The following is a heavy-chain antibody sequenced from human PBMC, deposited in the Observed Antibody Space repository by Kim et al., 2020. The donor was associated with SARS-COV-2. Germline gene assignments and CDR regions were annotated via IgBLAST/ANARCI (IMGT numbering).Heavy chain of an antibody. CDR2: IKQYGSEK. CDR3: ARVANSYNLWSGYLGESCYWYFDL. V-gene: IGHV3-7*01. Sequence: GGSLRLSCAASGFTFSSYWMSWVRQAPGKGLEWVANIKQYGSEKYYVDSVKGRFTISRDNAKNSLYLQMNSLRAEDTAVYYCARVANSYNLWSGYLGESCYWYFDLWGRGTLVTVSS. D-gene: IGHD3-3*01. J-gene: IGHJ2*01. CDR1: GFTFSSYW.